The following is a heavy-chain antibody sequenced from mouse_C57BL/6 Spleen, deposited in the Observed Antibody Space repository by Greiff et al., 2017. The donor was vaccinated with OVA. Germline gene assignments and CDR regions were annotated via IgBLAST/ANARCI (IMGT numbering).Heavy chain of an antibody. V-gene: IGHV1-55*01. CDR1: GYTFTSYW. D-gene: IGHD2-12*01. CDR3: ARAQSYSYAMDY. Sequence: VQLQQPGAELVKPGASVKMSCKASGYTFTSYWITWVKQRPGQGLEWIGDIYPGSGSTNYNEKFKSKATLTVDTTSSTAYMQLSSLTSEDSEVYYCARAQSYSYAMDYWGQGTSVTVSS. J-gene: IGHJ4*01. CDR2: IYPGSGST.